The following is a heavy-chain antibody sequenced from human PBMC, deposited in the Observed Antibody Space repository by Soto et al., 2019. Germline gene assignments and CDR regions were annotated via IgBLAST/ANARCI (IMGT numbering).Heavy chain of an antibody. V-gene: IGHV3-30*18. CDR2: ISDDGDKR. J-gene: IGHJ4*02. D-gene: IGHD1-26*01. CDR3: AKARVRIVGANSFDY. Sequence: LSCVGSGFTFSNYGMHWVRQPPGKGLEWVALISDDGDKRYYADSVRGRLIISRDNSKDTLYLQMNSLGPDDTAVYFCAKARVRIVGANSFDYWGQGTTVTVSS. CDR1: GFTFSNYG.